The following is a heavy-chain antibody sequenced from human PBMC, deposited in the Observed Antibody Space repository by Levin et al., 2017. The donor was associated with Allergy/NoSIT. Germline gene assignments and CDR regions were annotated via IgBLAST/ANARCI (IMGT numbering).Heavy chain of an antibody. CDR1: GGTFSSYA. D-gene: IGHD3-22*01. V-gene: IGHV1-69*04. CDR2: IIPILGIA. CDR3: ARPNDYYDSSGYYYVFDY. Sequence: SVKVSCKASGGTFSSYAISWVRQAPGQGLEWMGRIIPILGIANYAQKFQGRVTITADKSTSTAYMELSSLRSEDTAVYYCARPNDYYDSSGYYYVFDYWGQGTLVTVSS. J-gene: IGHJ4*02.